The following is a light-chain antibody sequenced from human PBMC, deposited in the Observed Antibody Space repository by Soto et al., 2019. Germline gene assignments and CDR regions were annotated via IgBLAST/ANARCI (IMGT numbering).Light chain of an antibody. J-gene: IGLJ1*01. V-gene: IGLV2-11*01. Sequence: QSALTQPRSVSGSPGQSVTVSCTGTSSDVGADDFVSWYQQHPGKAPKLMIFDDNKRPSGVPDRLSGSKSGNTASLTISRFQAEDEADYYCSPYTSSTAYIFGTGTKVTVL. CDR3: SPYTSSTAYI. CDR1: SSDVGADDF. CDR2: DDN.